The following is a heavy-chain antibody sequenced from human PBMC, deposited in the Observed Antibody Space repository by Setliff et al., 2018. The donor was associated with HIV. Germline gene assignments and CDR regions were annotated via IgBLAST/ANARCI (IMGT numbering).Heavy chain of an antibody. V-gene: IGHV4-39*01. CDR2: ISFRGST. CDR1: GDSVSGPNYN. CDR3: TGPAMAAAGPLEYYYYYGIDV. D-gene: IGHD6-13*01. Sequence: PSETLSLTCAVSGDSVSGPNYNWGWNRQPPGKGLDWIVTISFRGSTSSNPSLKSRVTIYLDTSMSQFSLNLNSVTDADAAVYYCTGPAMAAAGPLEYYYYYGIDVWGQGTTVTVSS. J-gene: IGHJ6*02.